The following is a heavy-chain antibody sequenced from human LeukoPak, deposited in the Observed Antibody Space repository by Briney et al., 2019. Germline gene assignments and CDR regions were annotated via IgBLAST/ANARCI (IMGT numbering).Heavy chain of an antibody. D-gene: IGHD6-13*01. CDR3: TTDLLAAGTDH. Sequence: GGGLRVSCAASGVTFSNAWMSGVRQAPGEGLGWGGRIKSKTDGGTTDYAARVEGRFTISTDDSKNRLYLRMNSETSEHTAMYYCTTDLLAAGTDHWAQGTRVSV. J-gene: IGHJ5*02. CDR1: GVTFSNAW. CDR2: IKSKTDGGTT. V-gene: IGHV3-15*01.